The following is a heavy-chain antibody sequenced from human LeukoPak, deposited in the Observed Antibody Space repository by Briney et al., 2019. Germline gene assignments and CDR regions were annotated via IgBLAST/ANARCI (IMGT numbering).Heavy chain of an antibody. CDR2: IYSDNT. CDR3: ARRAGAYSHPYDY. Sequence: GGSLRLSCTVSGFTLSSNSMSWVRQAPGKGLEWVSFIYSDNTHCSDSVKGRFTISRDNSKNTLYLQMNSLRAEDTAVYYCARRAGAYSHPYDYWGQGTLVTVSS. CDR1: GFTLSSNS. D-gene: IGHD4/OR15-4a*01. J-gene: IGHJ4*02. V-gene: IGHV3-53*01.